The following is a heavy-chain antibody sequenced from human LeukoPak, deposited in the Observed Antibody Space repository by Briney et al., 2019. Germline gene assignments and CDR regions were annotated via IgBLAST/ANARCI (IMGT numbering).Heavy chain of an antibody. Sequence: SGGSLRLSCAASGFTFSSYAMSWVRQAPGKGLEWVSAISGSGGSTYYADSVKGRFTISRDNSKNTLYLQMNSLRAEDTAVYYCAKDLRQQLGEFDYWGQGTLVTVSS. CDR3: AKDLRQQLGEFDY. J-gene: IGHJ4*02. D-gene: IGHD6-13*01. CDR2: ISGSGGST. V-gene: IGHV3-23*01. CDR1: GFTFSSYA.